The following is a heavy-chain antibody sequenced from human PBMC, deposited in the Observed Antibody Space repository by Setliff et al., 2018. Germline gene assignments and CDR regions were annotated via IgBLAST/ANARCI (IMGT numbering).Heavy chain of an antibody. CDR3: SRRDSTGFYGSSFDF. CDR1: GDSISRSTYY. Sequence: SETLSLTCTVSGDSISRSTYYWGWIRQSPGKGLDWIGTVDHSGNTFYNASLKSRVTISIDTSKNQFSLKLTSVSAADTAVYYCSRRDSTGFYGSSFDFWGQGTLVTVSS. CDR2: VDHSGNT. V-gene: IGHV4-39*01. D-gene: IGHD3-22*01. J-gene: IGHJ4*02.